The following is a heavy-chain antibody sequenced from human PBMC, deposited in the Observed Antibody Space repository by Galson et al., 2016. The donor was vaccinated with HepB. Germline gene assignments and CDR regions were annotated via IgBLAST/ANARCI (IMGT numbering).Heavy chain of an antibody. CDR1: GDSVSSNNAG. J-gene: IGHJ4*02. Sequence: CAISGDSVSSNNAGWNWIRQSPSRGLEWLGRTYYRSKWFYDYAESVKSRITIKPDTTKNQFSLQLNSVTAEDTAVYYCARDLRPPYYWGQGALVTVSS. CDR2: TYYRSKWFY. V-gene: IGHV6-1*01. CDR3: ARDLRPPYY.